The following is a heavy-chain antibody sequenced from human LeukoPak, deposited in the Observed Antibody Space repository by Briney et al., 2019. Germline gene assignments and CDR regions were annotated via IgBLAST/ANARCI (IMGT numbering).Heavy chain of an antibody. D-gene: IGHD3-22*01. J-gene: IGHJ4*02. CDR1: GYTFTGYY. CDR2: IDPNSGGT. Sequence: ASVKVSCKASGYTFTGYYMHWVRQAPGQGLEWMGWIDPNSGGTNYAQKFQGRVTMTRDTSISTAYMELSRLRSDDTAVYYCARVSSDSSGYYYNDCWGQGTLVTVSS. CDR3: ARVSSDSSGYYYNDC. V-gene: IGHV1-2*02.